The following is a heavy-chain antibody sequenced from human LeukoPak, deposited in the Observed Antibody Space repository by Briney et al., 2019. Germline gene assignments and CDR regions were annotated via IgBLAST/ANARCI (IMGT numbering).Heavy chain of an antibody. Sequence: PGGSLRLSCAASGFTFSSSAMSWVRQAPGKGLEWVSNISGSGSGGSTYYADSVKGRFTISRDNSKNTLYLQMNSLRAEDTAVYYCAKSGYNRFDYWGQGTLATVSS. J-gene: IGHJ4*02. CDR1: GFTFSSSA. V-gene: IGHV3-23*01. D-gene: IGHD5-24*01. CDR2: ISGSGSGGST. CDR3: AKSGYNRFDY.